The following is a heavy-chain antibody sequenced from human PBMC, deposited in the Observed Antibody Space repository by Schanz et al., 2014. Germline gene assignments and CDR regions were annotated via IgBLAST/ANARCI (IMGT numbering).Heavy chain of an antibody. CDR1: GYNITSND. J-gene: IGHJ3*01. D-gene: IGHD2-2*01. CDR2: MNPNSGNT. Sequence: QVHLVQSGAEVKKPGASVKVSCKASGYNITSNDVTWVRQATGQGLEWMGWMNPNSGNTGYAQKFQGRVTMTTDTSTGTAYMELRSLRSDDTALYYCATMWAYCTITTCHTLEPFDVWGQGTMVTVS. V-gene: IGHV1-8*01. CDR3: ATMWAYCTITTCHTLEPFDV.